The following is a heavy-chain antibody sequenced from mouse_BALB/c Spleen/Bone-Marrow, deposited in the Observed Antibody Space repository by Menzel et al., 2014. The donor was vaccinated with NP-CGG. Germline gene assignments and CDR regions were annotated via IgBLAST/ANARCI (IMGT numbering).Heavy chain of an antibody. Sequence: QVQLKESGPELVKPGASVKISCKASGYAFSSSWMNWAKQRPGQGLEWIGRIYPGDGDTKYNGKFKGKALLTADKSSSTAYMQLSSLTSVDSAVYFCARPLNWDPYAMDYWGQGTSVTVSS. V-gene: IGHV1-82*01. CDR1: GYAFSSSW. CDR3: ARPLNWDPYAMDY. CDR2: IYPGDGDT. J-gene: IGHJ4*01. D-gene: IGHD4-1*02.